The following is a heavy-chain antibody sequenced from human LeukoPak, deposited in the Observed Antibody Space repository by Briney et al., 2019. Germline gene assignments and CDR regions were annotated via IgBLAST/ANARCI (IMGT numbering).Heavy chain of an antibody. CDR3: ARQPGGSRLWDYYYYSYMDV. D-gene: IGHD3-10*01. CDR1: CGSISSYY. CDR2: IYTIGSS. V-gene: IGHV4-4*07. J-gene: IGHJ6*03. Sequence: PSETLSLTCTVSCGSISSYYCSWIRQPAPKVLDWIGRIYTIGSSNYNPSLKRRVPMSVDTSTNQLDLKLSSVTAADTAVYYCARQPGGSRLWDYYYYSYMDVWGKGTTVTVSS.